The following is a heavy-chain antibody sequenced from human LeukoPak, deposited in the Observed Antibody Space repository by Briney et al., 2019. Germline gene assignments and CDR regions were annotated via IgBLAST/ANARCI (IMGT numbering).Heavy chain of an antibody. D-gene: IGHD5-24*01. J-gene: IGHJ4*02. CDR2: ISDSGST. CDR1: GGSISRSSYY. V-gene: IGHV4-39*01. CDR3: ARGRDGYSTGPFDY. Sequence: SETLSLTCIVSGGSISRSSYYWGWLRQPPGKGLEWIGSISDSGSTYYSPSLKSRVTISVDTSKNQFSLKLRFVTAADTAVYYCARGRDGYSTGPFDYWGQGTLVTVSS.